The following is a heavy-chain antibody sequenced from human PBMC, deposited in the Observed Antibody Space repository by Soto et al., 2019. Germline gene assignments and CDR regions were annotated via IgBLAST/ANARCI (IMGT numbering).Heavy chain of an antibody. Sequence: SETLSLTCTVSGGSISSYYWSWIRQPPGKGLEWIGYIYYSGSTNYNPSLKSRVTISVDTSKNQFSLKLSSVTAADTAVYYCARHTGLKLLWFGEGGWFDPWGQGTLVTVSS. CDR2: IYYSGST. CDR3: ARHTGLKLLWFGEGGWFDP. V-gene: IGHV4-59*08. D-gene: IGHD3-10*01. CDR1: GGSISSYY. J-gene: IGHJ5*02.